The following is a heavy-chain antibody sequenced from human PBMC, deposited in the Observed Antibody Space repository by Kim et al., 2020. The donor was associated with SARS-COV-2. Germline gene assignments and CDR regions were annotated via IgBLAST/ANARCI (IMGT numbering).Heavy chain of an antibody. V-gene: IGHV4-34*01. Sequence: SETLSLTCAVYGGSFSGYYWSWIRQPPGKGLEWVGEINHSGSTNYNPSLKSRGNISVDTSKNQFSLKLSSVTAVDTAVYFCCRCSAYDYVWGSYRQNGFDPWGQGTLLTVSS. CDR2: INHSGST. CDR1: GGSFSGYY. J-gene: IGHJ5*02. D-gene: IGHD3-16*02. CDR3: CRCSAYDYVWGSYRQNGFDP.